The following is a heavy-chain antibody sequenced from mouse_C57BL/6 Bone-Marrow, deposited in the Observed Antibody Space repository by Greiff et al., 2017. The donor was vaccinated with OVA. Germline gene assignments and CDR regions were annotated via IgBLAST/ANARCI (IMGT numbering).Heavy chain of an antibody. CDR1: GFTFTDYY. Sequence: DVMLVVSGGGLVQPGGSLSLSCAASGFTFTDYYMSWVRQPPGKALEWLGCIRNQANSYTTEYSASVKGRFTSSRENSQSILYLQMNALRAEDSATYYCARSRISRVDYRGQGTTLTVSS. CDR2: IRNQANSYTT. CDR3: ARSRISRVDY. V-gene: IGHV7-3*01. D-gene: IGHD5-2*01. J-gene: IGHJ2*01.